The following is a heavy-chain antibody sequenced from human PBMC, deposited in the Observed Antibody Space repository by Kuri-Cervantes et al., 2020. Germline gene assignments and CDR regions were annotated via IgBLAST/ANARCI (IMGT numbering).Heavy chain of an antibody. CDR3: ARGGLWFDY. Sequence: GGSLRLSCAASGFTFSSYAMHWVRQAPGKGLEWVAVISYDGSNKYYADSVKGRFTISRDNSKNTLYLQMNSLRAEDTAVYYCARGGLWFDYWGQGTLVTVSS. J-gene: IGHJ5*01. V-gene: IGHV3-30-3*01. CDR2: ISYDGSNK. CDR1: GFTFSSYA.